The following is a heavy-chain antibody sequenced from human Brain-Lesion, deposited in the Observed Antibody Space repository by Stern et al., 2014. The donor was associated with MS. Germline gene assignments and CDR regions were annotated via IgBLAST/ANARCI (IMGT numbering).Heavy chain of an antibody. D-gene: IGHD3-22*01. CDR2: ISYIGST. CDR1: GDSISSGDNY. CDR3: ARGESSRYYYYFDD. J-gene: IGHJ4*02. Sequence: QVQLVQSGPGLVKPSQTLSLTCNVSGDSISSGDNYWSWIRQSPGKGLEWIGYISYIGSTFYNPSLKSRVSISVDTSQNQFSLSLSSVTAADTAVYYCARGESSRYYYYFDDWGQGTLVTVSS. V-gene: IGHV4-30-4*01.